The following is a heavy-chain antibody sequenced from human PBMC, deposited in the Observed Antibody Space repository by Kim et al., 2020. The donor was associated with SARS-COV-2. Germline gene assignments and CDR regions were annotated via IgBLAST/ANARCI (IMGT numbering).Heavy chain of an antibody. CDR3: ARAMGITIFGVVIVNWFGP. Sequence: SETLSLTCTVSGGSISSGGYYWSWIRQHPGKGLEWIGYIYYSGSTYYNPSLKSRVTISVDTSKNQFSLKLSSVTAADTAVYYCARAMGITIFGVVIVNWFGPWGQGTLVTVSS. J-gene: IGHJ5*02. V-gene: IGHV4-31*03. D-gene: IGHD3-3*01. CDR2: IYYSGST. CDR1: GGSISSGGYY.